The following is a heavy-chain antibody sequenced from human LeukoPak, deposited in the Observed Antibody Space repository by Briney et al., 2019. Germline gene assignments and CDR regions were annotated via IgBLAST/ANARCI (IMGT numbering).Heavy chain of an antibody. J-gene: IGHJ4*02. Sequence: SVKASCKASGGTFSSYAISWVRQAPGQGLEWMGGIIPIFGTANYAQKFQGRVTITADESTSTAYMELSSLRSEDTAVYYCAREGGDYYGSGSYNYWGQGTLVTVSS. CDR2: IIPIFGTA. CDR3: AREGGDYYGSGSYNY. V-gene: IGHV1-69*13. D-gene: IGHD3-10*01. CDR1: GGTFSSYA.